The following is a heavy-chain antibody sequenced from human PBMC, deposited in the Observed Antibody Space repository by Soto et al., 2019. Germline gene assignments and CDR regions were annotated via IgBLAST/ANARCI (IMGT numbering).Heavy chain of an antibody. D-gene: IGHD2-2*01. CDR3: ARDRVPAAKPHYYYGMDV. J-gene: IGHJ6*02. CDR2: IIPILGIA. CDR1: GGTFSSYA. Sequence: ASVKVSCKASGGTFSSYAISWVRQAPGQGLEWMGRIIPILGIANYAQKFQGRVTITADKSTSTAYMELSSLRSEDTAVYYCARDRVPAAKPHYYYGMDVWGQGTTVTVSS. V-gene: IGHV1-69*04.